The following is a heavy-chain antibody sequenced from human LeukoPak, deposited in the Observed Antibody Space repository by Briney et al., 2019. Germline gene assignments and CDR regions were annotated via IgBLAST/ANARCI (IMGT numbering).Heavy chain of an antibody. CDR1: GYTFTGYY. Sequence: ASVKVSCKASGYTFTGYYMHWVRQAPGQGLEWMGWINPNSGGTSYAQKFQGRVTMTRDTSISTAYMELSRLRSDDTAVYYCARVGGYGDYVDYYYYYMDVWGKGTTVTVSS. CDR3: ARVGGYGDYVDYYYYYMDV. CDR2: INPNSGGT. V-gene: IGHV1-2*02. J-gene: IGHJ6*03. D-gene: IGHD4-17*01.